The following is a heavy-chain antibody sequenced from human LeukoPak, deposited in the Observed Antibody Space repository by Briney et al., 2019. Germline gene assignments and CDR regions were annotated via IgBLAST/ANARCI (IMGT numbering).Heavy chain of an antibody. V-gene: IGHV4-39*07. J-gene: IGHJ4*02. D-gene: IGHD6-6*01. CDR3: VRETSSSAHY. CDR2: ISYSGRT. CDR1: GGSMSSGDYY. Sequence: SETLSLTCTVSGGSMSSGDYYWAWVRQSPGKGLEWIGSISYSGRTFYKPSLTSRVAISIDASKSQFSLRLSSVTAADTAVYYCVRETSSSAHYWGQGTLVTVSS.